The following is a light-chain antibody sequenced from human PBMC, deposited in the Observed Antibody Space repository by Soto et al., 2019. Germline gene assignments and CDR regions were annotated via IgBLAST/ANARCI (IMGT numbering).Light chain of an antibody. CDR3: SSPRL. V-gene: IGLV2-14*03. J-gene: IGLJ2*01. Sequence: SVLTQPASVSGSPGQSITISCTGTSSDVGGYNYVSWYQHHPGKAPKLIIYDVNIRPSGVSNRFSGSKSGNTASLTISGLQAEDEADYYCSSPRLFGGGTKVTVL. CDR1: SSDVGGYNY. CDR2: DVN.